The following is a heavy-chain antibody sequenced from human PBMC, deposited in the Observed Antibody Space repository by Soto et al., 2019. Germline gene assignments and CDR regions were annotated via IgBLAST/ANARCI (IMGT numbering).Heavy chain of an antibody. CDR3: ASSLLRWPREYNFGMDV. CDR2: FYYTGSS. V-gene: IGHV4-59*01. Sequence: SETLSLTCTVSGGSISSYYWTWIRQPPGKGLEWIASFYYTGSSDYNPSLKSRITGSVASSRTQFSLRLRSLTAAETPVYYCASSLLRWPREYNFGMDVWDQGATVTVSS. J-gene: IGHJ6*02. D-gene: IGHD3-10*01. CDR1: GGSISSYY.